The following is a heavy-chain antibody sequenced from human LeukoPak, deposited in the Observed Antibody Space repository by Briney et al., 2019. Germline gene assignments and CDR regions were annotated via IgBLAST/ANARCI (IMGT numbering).Heavy chain of an antibody. CDR1: GFTFSDYY. V-gene: IGHV3-11*01. CDR3: ARDLNVGMDV. CDR2: ISGRGHKI. Sequence: GGSLKLSCEASGFTFSDYYVNWIRQAPGKGLEWLSYISGRGHKILYADSVEGRFTISRDNAQNILFLHMENLRVEDSGIYYCARDLNVGMDVWGRGTTVTVAS. J-gene: IGHJ6*02.